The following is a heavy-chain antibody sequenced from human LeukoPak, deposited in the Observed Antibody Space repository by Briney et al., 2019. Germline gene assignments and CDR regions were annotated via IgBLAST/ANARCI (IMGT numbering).Heavy chain of an antibody. D-gene: IGHD3-22*01. CDR3: ARTGYWAHLIDY. CDR2: IYYSGST. V-gene: IGHV4-39*01. Sequence: KSSETLSLTCTVSGGSTSSSSYYWGWIRQPPGKGLEWIGSIYYSGSTYYNPSLKSRVTISVDTSKNQFSLKLSSVTAADTAVYYCARTGYWAHLIDYWGQGTLVTVSS. CDR1: GGSTSSSSYY. J-gene: IGHJ4*02.